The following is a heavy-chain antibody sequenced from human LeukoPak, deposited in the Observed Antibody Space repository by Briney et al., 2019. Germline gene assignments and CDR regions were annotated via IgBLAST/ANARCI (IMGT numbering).Heavy chain of an antibody. CDR2: INPRGGST. CDR3: ARDLDYYDSSGTLDY. J-gene: IGHJ4*02. D-gene: IGHD3-22*01. CDR1: GYTFTSYY. V-gene: IGHV1-46*01. Sequence: ASVKVSCKASGYTFTSYYMHWVRQAPGQGLESMGIINPRGGSTSYAQKFQGRVTMTRDTSTSTVYMELSSLRSEDTAVYYCARDLDYYDSSGTLDYWGQGTLVTVSS.